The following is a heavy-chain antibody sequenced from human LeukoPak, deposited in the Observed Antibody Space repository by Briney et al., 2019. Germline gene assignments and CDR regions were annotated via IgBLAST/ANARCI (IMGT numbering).Heavy chain of an antibody. CDR3: ARVGDIVVVPAAMPNWFDP. CDR1: GFTFSSYW. Sequence: GGSLRLSCAASGFTFSSYWMSWVRQAPGKGLEWVANIKQDGSEKYYVDSVKGRFTISRDNAKNSLYLQMNSLRTEDTAVYYCARVGDIVVVPAAMPNWFDPWGQGTLVTVSS. V-gene: IGHV3-7*03. CDR2: IKQDGSEK. J-gene: IGHJ5*02. D-gene: IGHD2-2*01.